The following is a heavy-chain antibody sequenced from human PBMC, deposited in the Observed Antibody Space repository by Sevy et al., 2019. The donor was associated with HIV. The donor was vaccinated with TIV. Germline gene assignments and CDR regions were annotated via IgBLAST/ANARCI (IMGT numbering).Heavy chain of an antibody. CDR2: ISGSGGST. Sequence: GGSLRLSCAASGFTFSSYAMSWVRQAPGKGLEWVSAISGSGGSTYYADSVKGRFTISRDNSKNTLYLQMNSLRAEDTAVYYCAKYAHYYGSWSYSPTYYFDYWGQGTLVTVSS. CDR1: GFTFSSYA. J-gene: IGHJ4*02. CDR3: AKYAHYYGSWSYSPTYYFDY. D-gene: IGHD3-10*01. V-gene: IGHV3-23*01.